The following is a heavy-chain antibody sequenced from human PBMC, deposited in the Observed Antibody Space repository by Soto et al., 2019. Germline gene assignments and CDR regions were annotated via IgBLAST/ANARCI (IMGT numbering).Heavy chain of an antibody. CDR1: GGSISSSNW. V-gene: IGHV4-4*02. CDR3: ARKGSSGWYRGNWFDP. D-gene: IGHD6-19*01. CDR2: IYHSGST. Sequence: SETLSLTCAVSGGSISSSNWWSWVRQPPGKGLEWIGEIYHSGSTNYNPSLKSRVTISVDKSKNQFSLKLSSVTAAGTAVYYCARKGSSGWYRGNWFDPWGQGTLVTVS. J-gene: IGHJ5*02.